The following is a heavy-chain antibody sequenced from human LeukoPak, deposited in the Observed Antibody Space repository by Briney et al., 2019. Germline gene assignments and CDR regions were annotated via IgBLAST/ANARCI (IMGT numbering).Heavy chain of an antibody. V-gene: IGHV4-59*01. CDR2: IYYSGST. CDR1: GGSISSYY. J-gene: IGHJ4*02. Sequence: PSETLSLTCTVSGGSISSYYWSWIRQPPGKGLEWIGYIYYSGSTNYNPSLKSRVTISVDTSKNQFSLKLSSVTAADTAVYYCAREPESGSYNDYWGQGTLVIVSS. CDR3: AREPESGSYNDY. D-gene: IGHD3-10*01.